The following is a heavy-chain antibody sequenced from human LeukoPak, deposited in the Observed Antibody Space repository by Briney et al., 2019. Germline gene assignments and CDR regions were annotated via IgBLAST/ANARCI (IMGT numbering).Heavy chain of an antibody. Sequence: SETLSLTCSVSGYSIRSGYQWGWIRQPPGKGLEWIGSINCSGSTYDNPSLKSRVTISVDTSKNQFSLKLSSVTAADTAVYYCARDHVAYCGGDCYRNWFDPWGQGTLVTVSS. J-gene: IGHJ5*02. CDR1: GYSIRSGYQ. D-gene: IGHD2-21*02. V-gene: IGHV4-38-2*02. CDR3: ARDHVAYCGGDCYRNWFDP. CDR2: INCSGST.